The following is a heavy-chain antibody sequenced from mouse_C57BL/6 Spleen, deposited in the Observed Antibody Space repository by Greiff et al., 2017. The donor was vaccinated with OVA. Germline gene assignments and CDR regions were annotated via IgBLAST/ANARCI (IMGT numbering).Heavy chain of an antibody. Sequence: VQLQQSGAELARPGASVKLSCKASGYTFTSYGISWVKQRTGQGLEWIGEIYPRSGNTYYNEKFKGKATLTADKSSSTAYMELRSLTSEDSAVYFCAREGGLFRGYLDVWGKGTTVTVSS. CDR1: GYTFTSYG. V-gene: IGHV1-81*01. D-gene: IGHD1-1*01. CDR2: IYPRSGNT. J-gene: IGHJ1*03. CDR3: AREGGLFRGYLDV.